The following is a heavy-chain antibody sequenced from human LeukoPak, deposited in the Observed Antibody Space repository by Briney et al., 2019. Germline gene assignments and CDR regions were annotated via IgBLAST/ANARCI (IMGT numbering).Heavy chain of an antibody. V-gene: IGHV3-7*01. CDR2: INQDGSEK. J-gene: IGHJ6*03. D-gene: IGHD3-10*01. CDR3: ARDRALVSMVRGVMGYFYYYMDV. CDR1: GFTFSRYW. Sequence: PGGSLRLSCAASGFTFSRYWMSWVRQAPGKGLEWVANINQDGSEKYYVDSVKGRFTISRDNAKNPLYLEMNSLRAEDTAVYYCARDRALVSMVRGVMGYFYYYMDVWGKGTTVTISS.